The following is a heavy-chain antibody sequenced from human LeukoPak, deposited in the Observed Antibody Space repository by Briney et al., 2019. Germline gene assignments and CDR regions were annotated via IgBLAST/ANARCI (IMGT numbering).Heavy chain of an antibody. CDR2: ISYDGSNK. J-gene: IGHJ6*03. D-gene: IGHD4-11*01. CDR1: GFTFSSYA. CDR3: ARVGNDYSNYGDYYYYMDV. V-gene: IGHV3-30-3*01. Sequence: PGRSLRLSCAASGFTFSSYAMHWVRQAPGKGLEWVAVISYDGSNKYYADSVKGRFTISRDNSKNTLYLQMNSLRAEDTAVYYCARVGNDYSNYGDYYYYMDVWGKGTTVTVSS.